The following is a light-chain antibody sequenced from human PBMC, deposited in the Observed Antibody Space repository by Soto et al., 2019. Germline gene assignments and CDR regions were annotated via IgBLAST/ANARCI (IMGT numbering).Light chain of an antibody. CDR3: QQYSTYSSWT. CDR1: HSITRS. V-gene: IGKV1-5*01. J-gene: IGKJ1*01. Sequence: GDRVTVTCRASHSITRSLALYRQKPGKAPKLLIYDASSLESGVPSRFSGSGSGTEFTLTISSLQPDDFATYYCQQYSTYSSWTFGQGTKVEVK. CDR2: DAS.